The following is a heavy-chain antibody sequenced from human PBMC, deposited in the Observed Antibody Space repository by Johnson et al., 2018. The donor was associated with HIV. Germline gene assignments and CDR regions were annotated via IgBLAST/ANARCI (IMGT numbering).Heavy chain of an antibody. J-gene: IGHJ3*01. D-gene: IGHD3-3*01. CDR2: ISSTGITI. V-gene: IGHV3-11*04. Sequence: QVQLVESGGGLVKPGGSLRLSCAASGFTFSDYSMSWIRQAPGKGLEWVSYISSTGITIYYADSVRGRFTISRDNAKNSLYLQMNSLRAEDTAVYYCARAPEVWELRHPGTFDVWGQGTLVTVSS. CDR3: ARAPEVWELRHPGTFDV. CDR1: GFTFSDYS.